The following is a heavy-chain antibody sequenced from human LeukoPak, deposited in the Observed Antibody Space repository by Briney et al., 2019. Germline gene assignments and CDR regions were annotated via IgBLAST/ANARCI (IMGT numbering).Heavy chain of an antibody. CDR1: GSAFTVSH. D-gene: IGHD4-17*01. V-gene: IGHV1-2*04. CDR2: FTPNGSGT. Sequence: GASVNLCCTSAGSAFTVSHKPMVWRAPGPGHGWVGFFTPNGSGTNNAQEFQGWGTMTRDTSISTAYMELSRLTSDDTADTAVYYCARSRGLYGDFYFDYWGQGTLVTV. CDR3: ARSRGLYGDFYFDY. J-gene: IGHJ4*02.